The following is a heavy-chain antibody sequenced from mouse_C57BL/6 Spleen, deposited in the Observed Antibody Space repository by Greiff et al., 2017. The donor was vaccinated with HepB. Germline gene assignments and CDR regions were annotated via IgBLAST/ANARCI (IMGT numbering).Heavy chain of an antibody. CDR2: IDPSDSYT. V-gene: IGHV1-50*01. D-gene: IGHD1-1*01. CDR3: ARGIYYYGSSCFDY. CDR1: GYTFTSYW. Sequence: VQLQQSGAELVKPGASVKLSCKASGYTFTSYWMQWVKQRPGQGLEWIGEIDPSDSYTNSNQKFKGKATLTVDTSSSTAYMQLSSLTSEDSAVYYCARGIYYYGSSCFDYWGQGTTLTVSS. J-gene: IGHJ2*01.